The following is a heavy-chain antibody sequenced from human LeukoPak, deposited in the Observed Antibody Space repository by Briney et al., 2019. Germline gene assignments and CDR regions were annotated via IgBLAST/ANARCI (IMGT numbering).Heavy chain of an antibody. CDR1: GYTFTTYD. V-gene: IGHV1-8*01. CDR3: ARIAAPGNRRLNF. Sequence: ASVKVSCKDSGYTFTTYDINWVRQAAGQGLEWMGWMNPNSSNTGNAQRFQGRVTMTRNTSISTAYMELTSLTSEDTAVYFCARIAAPGNRRLNFWGQGTLVTVSS. D-gene: IGHD6-13*01. J-gene: IGHJ4*02. CDR2: MNPNSSNT.